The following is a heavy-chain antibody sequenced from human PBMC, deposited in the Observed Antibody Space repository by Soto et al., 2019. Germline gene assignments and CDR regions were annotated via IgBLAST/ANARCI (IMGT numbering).Heavy chain of an antibody. CDR2: ISDDGSNK. CDR3: ANGDYGSGSYSPKHRDPTTNYYYYGMDV. CDR1: GFTFSSYG. D-gene: IGHD3-10*01. Sequence: QVQLVESGGGVVQPGRSLRLSCAASGFTFSSYGMHWVRQAPGKGLERVAVISDDGSNKYYADSVKGRFTISRDNSKNTLYLQMNSLRAEDTAVYYCANGDYGSGSYSPKHRDPTTNYYYYGMDVWGQGTTVTVSS. J-gene: IGHJ6*02. V-gene: IGHV3-30*18.